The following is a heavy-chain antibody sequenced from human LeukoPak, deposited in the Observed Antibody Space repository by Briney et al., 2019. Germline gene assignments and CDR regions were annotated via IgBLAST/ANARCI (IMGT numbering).Heavy chain of an antibody. D-gene: IGHD6-13*01. CDR1: GFNVNSNY. V-gene: IGHV3-53*01. J-gene: IGHJ4*02. CDR2: LYNTGNT. Sequence: GGSLRLSCAAPGFNVNSNYLSWVRQAPGKGVEWVSTLYNTGNTYYADSVKGRFSISRDNSKTTLLLQMNSLRAEDTAVYYCARLTPAAGRLYFVDWGPGTLVTVSS. CDR3: ARLTPAAGRLYFVD.